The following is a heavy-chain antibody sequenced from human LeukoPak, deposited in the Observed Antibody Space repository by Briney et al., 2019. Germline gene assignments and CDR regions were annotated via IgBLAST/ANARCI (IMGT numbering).Heavy chain of an antibody. CDR1: GGTFNSYA. Sequence: SVKVSCKASGGTFNSYAISWVRQAPGQGLEWMGGIIPIFGTANYAQKFQGRVTITTDESTSTAYMELSSLRSEDTAVYYCARSYSGYDPHFQHWGQGTLVTVSS. D-gene: IGHD5-12*01. CDR2: IIPIFGTA. J-gene: IGHJ1*01. V-gene: IGHV1-69*05. CDR3: ARSYSGYDPHFQH.